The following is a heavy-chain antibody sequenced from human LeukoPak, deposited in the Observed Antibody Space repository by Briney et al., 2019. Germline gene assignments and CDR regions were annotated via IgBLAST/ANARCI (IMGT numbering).Heavy chain of an antibody. CDR2: IYYSGST. CDR1: GGSVSSGSYY. Sequence: SETLSLTCTVSGGSVSSGSYYWSWIRQPPGKGLEWIGYIYYSGSTNYNPSLKSRVTISVDTSKNQFSLKLSSVTAADTAVYYCARDLGGSDGMDVWGKGTTVTVSS. V-gene: IGHV4-61*01. J-gene: IGHJ6*04. CDR3: ARDLGGSDGMDV. D-gene: IGHD3-16*01.